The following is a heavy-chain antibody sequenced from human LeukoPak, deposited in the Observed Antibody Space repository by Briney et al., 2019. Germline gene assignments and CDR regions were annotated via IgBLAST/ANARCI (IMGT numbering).Heavy chain of an antibody. CDR2: IYTSSST. CDR3: ARDSPRDYYDSSGYYYYAFDI. Sequence: SETLSLTCTVSGGSISSYYWSWIRQPAGKGLEWIGRIYTSSSTNYNPSLKSRVTMSVDTSKNQFSLKLSSVTAADTAVYYCARDSPRDYYDSSGYYYYAFDIWGQGTMVTVSS. J-gene: IGHJ3*02. D-gene: IGHD3-22*01. CDR1: GGSISSYY. V-gene: IGHV4-4*07.